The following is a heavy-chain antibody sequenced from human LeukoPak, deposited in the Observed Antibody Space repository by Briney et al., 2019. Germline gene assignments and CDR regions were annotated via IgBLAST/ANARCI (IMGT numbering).Heavy chain of an antibody. CDR3: ARHRSSGREYEYYFDY. CDR1: GGSISSYY. CDR2: IYYSGST. V-gene: IGHV4-59*08. D-gene: IGHD6-19*01. Sequence: PSETLSLTCTVSGGSISSYYWSWIRQPPGKGLEWIGDIYYSGSTNYNPSLKSRVTISVDASKNQFSLKLSSVTAAATAVYYCARHRSSGREYEYYFDYWGQGTLVTVSS. J-gene: IGHJ4*02.